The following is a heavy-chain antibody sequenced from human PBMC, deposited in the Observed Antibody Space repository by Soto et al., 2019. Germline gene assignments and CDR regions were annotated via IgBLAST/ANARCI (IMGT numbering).Heavy chain of an antibody. CDR2: IHYTGNT. J-gene: IGHJ6*02. CDR3: ARLPFYDFWIGSVPMDV. CDR1: GGSVSSGTYQ. V-gene: IGHV4-61*01. Sequence: QVQLQESGPGLVKPSETLSLTCTVSGGSVSSGTYQWSWIRQSPGKGLEWIGYIHYTGNTNYNPSLKSLVSISVDSSKNHFSLKLTSVTAADTALYFCARLPFYDFWIGSVPMDVWGQGTAVTVSS. D-gene: IGHD3-3*01.